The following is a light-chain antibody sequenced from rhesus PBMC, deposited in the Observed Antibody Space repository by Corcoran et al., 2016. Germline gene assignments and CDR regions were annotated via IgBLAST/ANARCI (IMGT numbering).Light chain of an antibody. Sequence: QYALTQPPSVSKSLGQSVSISCTGTSSDIGDYNDVSWYQQLPGTAPRLLIYDVSKRPSGVSDRFSGSKSGNTASLTISGLQAEDEADYYCCSYSRGRTCVFGSGTKVTVL. V-gene: IGLV2S9*01. CDR1: SSDIGDYND. CDR2: DVS. J-gene: IGLJ6*01. CDR3: CSYSRGRTCV.